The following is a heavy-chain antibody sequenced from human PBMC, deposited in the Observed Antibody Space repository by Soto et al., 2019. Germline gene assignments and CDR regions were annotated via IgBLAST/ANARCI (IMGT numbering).Heavy chain of an antibody. J-gene: IGHJ4*02. Sequence: QVQLVQSGAEVKKPESSVKVSCKAPGGTFSTYAISWVRQAPGQGLEWMGGIIPMVGTANYAPRFQDRVTITATESTNTVYTALSSLTSEATAVYFCAIGIHLWLRPITTGYSRWGQGTLVTVSS. CDR2: IIPMVGTA. D-gene: IGHD5-12*01. V-gene: IGHV1-69*12. CDR3: AIGIHLWLRPITTGYSR. CDR1: GGTFSTYA.